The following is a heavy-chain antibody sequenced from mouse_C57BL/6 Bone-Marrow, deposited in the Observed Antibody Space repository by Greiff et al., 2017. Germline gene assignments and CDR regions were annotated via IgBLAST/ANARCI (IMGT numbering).Heavy chain of an antibody. CDR1: GYAFTNYL. V-gene: IGHV1-54*01. CDR2: INPGSGGT. CDR3: ARKGGADY. J-gene: IGHJ2*01. Sequence: QVQLKESGAELVRPGTSVKVSCKASGYAFTNYLIEWVKQRPGQGLEWIGVINPGSGGTNYNEKFKGKATLTADKSSSTAYMQLSSLTSEDSAVYFCARKGGADYWGQGTTLTVSS.